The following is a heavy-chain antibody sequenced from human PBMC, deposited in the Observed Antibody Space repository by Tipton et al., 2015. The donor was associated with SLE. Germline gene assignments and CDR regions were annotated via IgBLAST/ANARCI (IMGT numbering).Heavy chain of an antibody. V-gene: IGHV3-33*05. CDR3: ARHGVDYGLDG. J-gene: IGHJ6*02. CDR1: GFPFDFYD. CDR2: VSYDGTNT. D-gene: IGHD2-15*01. Sequence: SLRLSCAGSGFPFDFYDIHWVRQAPGKGLEWVASVSYDGTNTSYVDSVEGRFTISRDDSKNTLYLQMDSLRADDTAVHYCARHGVDYGLDGWGQGTTVTDSS.